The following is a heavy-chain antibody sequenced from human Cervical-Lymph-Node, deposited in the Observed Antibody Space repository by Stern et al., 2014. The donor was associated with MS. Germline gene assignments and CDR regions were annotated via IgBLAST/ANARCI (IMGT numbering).Heavy chain of an antibody. V-gene: IGHV5-51*03. CDR2: IYPGDSDP. Sequence: EVQLVESGAEVKKPGESLKISCKGSGYSFATYWIGWGRQMPGKGLEWMGIIYPGDSDPRYSPSFQGQVTISADKSISPAYLHWSSLKASDTAMYYCARPGDDTAKYGLDVWGQGTTVTVSS. D-gene: IGHD5-18*01. CDR1: GYSFATYW. J-gene: IGHJ6*02. CDR3: ARPGDDTAKYGLDV.